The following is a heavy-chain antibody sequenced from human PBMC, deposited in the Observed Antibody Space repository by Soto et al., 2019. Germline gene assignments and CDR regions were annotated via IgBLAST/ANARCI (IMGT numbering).Heavy chain of an antibody. V-gene: IGHV5-51*01. D-gene: IGHD3-3*01. J-gene: IGHJ4*02. CDR3: ARGGVSTRTFDY. CDR2: IYPSDSDT. Sequence: PGESLKISCKGSGYNFAGYWIAWLRQIPWKGLELMGIIYPSDSDTGYRPSFQGQVTISADKSISYAYLQWSSLRASDTAMYYCARGGVSTRTFDYCGQGTQVTVSS. CDR1: GYNFAGYW.